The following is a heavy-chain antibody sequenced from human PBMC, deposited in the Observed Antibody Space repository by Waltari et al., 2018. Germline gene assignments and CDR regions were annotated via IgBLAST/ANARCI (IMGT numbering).Heavy chain of an antibody. CDR2: IKQDGSEK. J-gene: IGHJ4*02. CDR1: GFTFSSFW. Sequence: EVQLVESGGGLVQPGGSLRLPCAASGFTFSSFWMSWVRQALGKGLEWVANIKQDGSEKYYVDSVKGRFTISRDNAKNSLYLQMSSLSAEDTAVYYCAREGSSDYFDYWGQGTLVTVSS. CDR3: AREGSSDYFDY. V-gene: IGHV3-7*01. D-gene: IGHD6-13*01.